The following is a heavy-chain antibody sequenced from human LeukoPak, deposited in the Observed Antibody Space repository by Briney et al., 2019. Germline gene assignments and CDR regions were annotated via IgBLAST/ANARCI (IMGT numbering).Heavy chain of an antibody. Sequence: PGGSLRLSCAASGFTFSSYAMSWARQAPGKGLEWGSAISGSGGSTYYADSVKGRFTISRDNSKNTLYLQMNSLRAEDTAVYYCARHVEVAAAGSGAFDIWGQGTMVTVSS. J-gene: IGHJ3*02. V-gene: IGHV3-23*01. CDR3: ARHVEVAAAGSGAFDI. D-gene: IGHD6-13*01. CDR2: ISGSGGST. CDR1: GFTFSSYA.